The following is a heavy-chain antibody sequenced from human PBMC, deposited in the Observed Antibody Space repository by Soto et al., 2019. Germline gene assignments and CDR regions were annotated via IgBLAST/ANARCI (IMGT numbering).Heavy chain of an antibody. J-gene: IGHJ6*02. V-gene: IGHV1-69*13. CDR2: IIPIFGTA. CDR3: ARVEYSYGSALMFYYYYGMDV. CDR1: GGTFSSYA. D-gene: IGHD5-18*01. Sequence: SVKVSCKASGGTFSSYAISWVRQAPGQGLEWMGGIIPIFGTANYAQKFQGRVTITADESSSTAYMELSSLRSEDTAVYYCARVEYSYGSALMFYYYYGMDVWGQGTTVTVSS.